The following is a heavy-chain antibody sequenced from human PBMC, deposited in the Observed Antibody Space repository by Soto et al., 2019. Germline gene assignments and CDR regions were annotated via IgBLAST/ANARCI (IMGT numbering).Heavy chain of an antibody. CDR2: ISSSGSTI. Sequence: EVPLVESGGGLVQPGGSLRLSCAASGFTFSSYEMNWVRQAPGKGLEWVSYISSSGSTIYYADSVKGRFTISRDNAKNSLYLQMNSLRAEDTAVYYCARDEYSSSSAYYYYGMDVWGQGTTVTVSS. J-gene: IGHJ6*02. D-gene: IGHD6-6*01. V-gene: IGHV3-48*03. CDR1: GFTFSSYE. CDR3: ARDEYSSSSAYYYYGMDV.